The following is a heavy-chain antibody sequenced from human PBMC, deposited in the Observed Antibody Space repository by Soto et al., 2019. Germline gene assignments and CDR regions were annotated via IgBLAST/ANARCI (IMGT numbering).Heavy chain of an antibody. Sequence: EVQLLESGGGLVQPGGSLRLSCAASEFTFSNYAMSWVRQAPGKGLEWVSAISYGGGTTYYADSVKGRFTISRDNSKNTRYLQMNSLRAEETAVYYCAKNPGYYYDSTGYHFDYWGQGTLVTVSS. CDR3: AKNPGYYYDSTGYHFDY. CDR2: ISYGGGTT. CDR1: EFTFSNYA. J-gene: IGHJ4*02. D-gene: IGHD3-22*01. V-gene: IGHV3-23*01.